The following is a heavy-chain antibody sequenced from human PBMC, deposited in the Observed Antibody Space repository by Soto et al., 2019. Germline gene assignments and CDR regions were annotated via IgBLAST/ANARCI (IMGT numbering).Heavy chain of an antibody. CDR2: ISSNGGST. J-gene: IGHJ4*02. CDR3: VKEFTAYYDILTGYYDY. V-gene: IGHV3-64D*08. D-gene: IGHD3-9*01. Sequence: GGSLRLSCSASGFTFSSYAMHWVRQAPGKGLEYVSAISSNGGSTYYADSVKGRFTISRDNSRNTLYLQMSSLRAEDTAVYYCVKEFTAYYDILTGYYDYWGQGTLVTVSP. CDR1: GFTFSSYA.